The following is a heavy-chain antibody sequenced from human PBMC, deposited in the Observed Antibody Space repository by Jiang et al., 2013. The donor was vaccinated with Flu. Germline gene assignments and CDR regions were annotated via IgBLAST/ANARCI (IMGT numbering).Heavy chain of an antibody. CDR1: GYSISSGYY. V-gene: IGHV4-38-2*02. CDR2: IHHIGTS. D-gene: IGHD6-6*01. Sequence: GSGLVKPSETLSLTCSVSGYSISSGYYWGWVRQPPGKGLEWIGSIHHIGTSFYNSSLKSRVTISVDTSKNQFSLRLTSVNPXDAAVYFCARGIANSSPGYFDSWGQGTLVTVSS. J-gene: IGHJ4*02. CDR3: ARGIANSSPGYFDS.